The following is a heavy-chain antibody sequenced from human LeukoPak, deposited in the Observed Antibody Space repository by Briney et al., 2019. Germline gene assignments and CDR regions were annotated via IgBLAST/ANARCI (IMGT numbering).Heavy chain of an antibody. J-gene: IGHJ4*02. CDR1: GVTFSSYE. V-gene: IGHV3-48*03. CDR3: ARDTSRGFQYYFDY. CDR2: ISNFGSTI. Sequence: PGGSLRLSCAASGVTFSSYEMNWVRQAPGKGLEWVSYISNFGSTIYYADSVHSRFPNSRDNANNSLYMEMKSLRVEDTAVYYCARDTSRGFQYYFDYWGQGTLVTVSS.